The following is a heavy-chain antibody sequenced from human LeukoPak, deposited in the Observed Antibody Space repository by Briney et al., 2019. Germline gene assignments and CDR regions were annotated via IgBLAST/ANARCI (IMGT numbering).Heavy chain of an antibody. J-gene: IGHJ4*02. CDR1: GGSFSTYA. V-gene: IGHV1-69*04. Sequence: ASVKVSCMASGGSFSTYAVSWVRQAPGQGLEGMGRIYPMLGVDNYAQRFQGTGTITADNHSGTDYMEVNSATSEDTDVYYCGREGSGTRSPMAYWGQGTLVTVSS. CDR3: GREGSGTRSPMAY. D-gene: IGHD1-1*01. CDR2: IYPMLGVD.